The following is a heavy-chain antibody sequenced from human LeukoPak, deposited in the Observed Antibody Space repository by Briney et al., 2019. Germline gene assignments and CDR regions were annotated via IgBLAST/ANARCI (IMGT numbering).Heavy chain of an antibody. J-gene: IGHJ4*02. CDR1: GGSISSGSYY. CDR2: IYTSGST. D-gene: IGHD4-17*01. CDR3: ARVLVSYGDYSLFDY. Sequence: PSETLSLTCTVSGGSISSGSYYWSWIRQPAGKGLEWIGRIYTSGSTNYNPSLKSRVTISVDTSKNQFSLKLSSVTAADTAVYYCARVLVSYGDYSLFDYWGQGTLVTVSS. V-gene: IGHV4-61*02.